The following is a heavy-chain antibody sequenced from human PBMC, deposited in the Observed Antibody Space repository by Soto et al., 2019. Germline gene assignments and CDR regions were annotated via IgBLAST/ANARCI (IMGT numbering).Heavy chain of an antibody. Sequence: TLSLTCAVSGGSISSGGYSWSWIRQPPGKGLEWIGYIYHSGGTYYNPSLKSRVTISVDRSKNQFSLKLSSVTAADTAVYYCARTIDGYNYYFDYWGQGTLVTVSS. CDR1: GGSISSGGYS. D-gene: IGHD5-12*01. CDR2: IYHSGGT. CDR3: ARTIDGYNYYFDY. V-gene: IGHV4-30-2*01. J-gene: IGHJ4*02.